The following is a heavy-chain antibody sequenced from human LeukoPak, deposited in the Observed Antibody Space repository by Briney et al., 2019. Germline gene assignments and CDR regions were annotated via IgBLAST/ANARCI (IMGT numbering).Heavy chain of an antibody. D-gene: IGHD3-22*01. V-gene: IGHV1-3*01. CDR3: ARDYLKLTYYYDSSGYPMTN. Sequence: ASVKVSCKASGYTFTSYAMHWVRQAPGQRLEWMGWINAGNGDTKYSQKFQGRVTITRDTSASTAYMELSGLRSEDTAVYYCARDYLKLTYYYDSSGYPMTNWGQGTLVTVSS. J-gene: IGHJ1*01. CDR2: INAGNGDT. CDR1: GYTFTSYA.